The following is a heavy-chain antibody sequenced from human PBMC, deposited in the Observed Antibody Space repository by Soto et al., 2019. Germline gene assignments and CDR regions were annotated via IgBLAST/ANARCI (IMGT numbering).Heavy chain of an antibody. J-gene: IGHJ4*02. Sequence: GGFLRLSCAASGITFSTYAMSWVRQAPGKGLEWVSAISGSGGSTYYADSVKGRFTISRDKSKNTLYLQMNSLRAEDTALYYCAKSFSSNWYDYFDYWGQGSLVTVSS. CDR2: ISGSGGST. CDR1: GITFSTYA. CDR3: AKSFSSNWYDYFDY. D-gene: IGHD6-13*01. V-gene: IGHV3-23*01.